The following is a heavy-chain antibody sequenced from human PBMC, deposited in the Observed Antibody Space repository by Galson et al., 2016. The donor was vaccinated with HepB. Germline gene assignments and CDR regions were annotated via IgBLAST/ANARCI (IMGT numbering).Heavy chain of an antibody. J-gene: IGHJ6*02. CDR1: GYTFTSYD. V-gene: IGHV1-8*01. D-gene: IGHD1-1*01. Sequence: SVKVSCKASGYTFTSYDIQWVRQATGQGLEWMGWMNPSSANTGHAQKFQGRVTMTRNTSISTAYMELSSLRSEDTAVYYCARVWYSRGLDVWGLGTTVTVSS. CDR3: ARVWYSRGLDV. CDR2: MNPSSANT.